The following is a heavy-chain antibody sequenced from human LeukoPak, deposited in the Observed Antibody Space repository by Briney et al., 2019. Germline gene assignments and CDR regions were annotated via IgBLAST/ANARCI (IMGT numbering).Heavy chain of an antibody. CDR3: ARGVRQIGYCSGGSCYHNWFDP. D-gene: IGHD2-15*01. V-gene: IGHV1-69*13. CDR2: IIPIFGTA. J-gene: IGHJ5*02. CDR1: GYTFTSYA. Sequence: ASVKVSCKASGYTFTSYAMNWVRQAPGQGLEWMGGIIPIFGTANYAQKFQGRVTITADESTSTAYMELSSLRSEDTAVYYCARGVRQIGYCSGGSCYHNWFDPWGQGTLVTVSS.